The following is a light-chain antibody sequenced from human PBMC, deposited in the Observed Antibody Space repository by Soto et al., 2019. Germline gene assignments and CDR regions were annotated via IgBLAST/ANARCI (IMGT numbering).Light chain of an antibody. Sequence: EIVLTQSPGTLSLSPGERATLSCRASQSVSSSYLAWYQQKPDQAPWLLIYGASSRATGIPDRFSGSGSGTDFTLTISRLEPEDFAVYYCQQYGSSPLTFGGGTKVEIK. CDR2: GAS. CDR1: QSVSSSY. V-gene: IGKV3-20*01. J-gene: IGKJ4*01. CDR3: QQYGSSPLT.